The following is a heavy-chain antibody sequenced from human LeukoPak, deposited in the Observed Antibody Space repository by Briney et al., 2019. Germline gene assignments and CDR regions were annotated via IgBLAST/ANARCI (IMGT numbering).Heavy chain of an antibody. CDR1: GFTFSSYS. CDR3: AREYCSGGSCYLDAFDI. Sequence: GGSLRLSCAASGFTFSSYSMNWVRQAPGKGLEWVSYISSSSSTIYYADSVKGRFTISRDNAKNSLYLQMNSLRDEDTAVYYCAREYCSGGSCYLDAFDIWGQGTMVTVSS. CDR2: ISSSSSTI. D-gene: IGHD2-15*01. V-gene: IGHV3-48*02. J-gene: IGHJ3*02.